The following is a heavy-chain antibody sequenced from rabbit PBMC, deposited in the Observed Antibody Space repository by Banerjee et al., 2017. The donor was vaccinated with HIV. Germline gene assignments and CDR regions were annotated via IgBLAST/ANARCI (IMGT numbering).Heavy chain of an antibody. CDR1: GFTISSSYY. J-gene: IGHJ4*01. CDR3: ARDLAGVIGWNFNL. CDR2: IYSSNGDK. D-gene: IGHD4-1*01. V-gene: IGHV1S40*01. Sequence: QSLEESGGDLVKPGASLTLSCTASGFTISSSYYMCWVRQAPGKGLELIACIYSSNGDKWYASWVNGRFTISKASWTTVTLQMTSLTAADTATYFCARDLAGVIGWNFNLWGPGTLVTVS.